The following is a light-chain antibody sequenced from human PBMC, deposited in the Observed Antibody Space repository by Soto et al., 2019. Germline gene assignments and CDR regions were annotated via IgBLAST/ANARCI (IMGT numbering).Light chain of an antibody. CDR3: QQRSNWPRYT. J-gene: IGKJ2*01. Sequence: EIVLTQSPATLSLSPGERATLSCRASQSVSSYLAWYQQKPGQAPRLLIYDASNRATGITARFSGSGSGTDFTLTISSLEPEDFALYYCQQRSNWPRYTFGQGTKLEIK. V-gene: IGKV3-11*01. CDR1: QSVSSY. CDR2: DAS.